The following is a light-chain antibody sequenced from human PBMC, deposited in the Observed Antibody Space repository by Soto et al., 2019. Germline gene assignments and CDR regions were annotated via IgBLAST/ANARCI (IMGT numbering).Light chain of an antibody. J-gene: IGKJ1*01. V-gene: IGKV4-1*01. Sequence: DIVMTQSPDSLAVSLGERATINCKSSQSVLYSSNNKNNLAWYQQKPGQPPKLLIYWASSRESGVPVRFSGSGSGTDFTLAISSLQAEDVAIYYCHQYYSTPWTFGQGTKVDIK. CDR1: QSVLYSSNNKNN. CDR3: HQYYSTPWT. CDR2: WAS.